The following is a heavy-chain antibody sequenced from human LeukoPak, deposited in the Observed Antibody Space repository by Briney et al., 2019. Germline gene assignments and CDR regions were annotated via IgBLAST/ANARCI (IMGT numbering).Heavy chain of an antibody. CDR3: ARHVGAGRNIVVVPAATNWLDP. J-gene: IGHJ5*02. D-gene: IGHD2-2*01. V-gene: IGHV5-51*01. CDR2: IYPGDSDT. Sequence: GESLKISCKGSGYSFTSYWIGWVRQMPGKGLEWMGIIYPGDSDTRYSPSFQGQVTISADKSISTAYLQWSSLKASDTAMYYCARHVGAGRNIVVVPAATNWLDPWGQGTLVTVSS. CDR1: GYSFTSYW.